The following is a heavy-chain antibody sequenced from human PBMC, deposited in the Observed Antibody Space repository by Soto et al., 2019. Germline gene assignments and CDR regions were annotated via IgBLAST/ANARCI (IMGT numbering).Heavy chain of an antibody. CDR1: GGSISSYY. CDR2: IYYSGST. Sequence: SETLSLTCTVSGGSISSYYWSWIRQPPGKGLEWIGYIYYSGSTNYNPSLKSRVTISVDTSKNQFSLKLSSVTAADTAVYYCARLGQWLVTGDYYYGMDVWGQGTTVTVSS. J-gene: IGHJ6*02. V-gene: IGHV4-59*08. D-gene: IGHD6-19*01. CDR3: ARLGQWLVTGDYYYGMDV.